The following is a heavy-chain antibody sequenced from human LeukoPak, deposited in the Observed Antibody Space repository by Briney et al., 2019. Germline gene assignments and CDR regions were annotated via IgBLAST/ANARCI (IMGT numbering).Heavy chain of an antibody. CDR2: ISSSGSTI. CDR1: GFTFSDYY. CDR3: ASGWNGGVITPEYYFDY. V-gene: IGHV3-11*01. J-gene: IGHJ4*02. Sequence: GGSLRLSCAASGFTFSDYYMRWIRQAPGKGLEWVSYISSSGSTIYYADSVKGRFTISRDNAKNSLYLQMNSLRAEDTAVYYCASGWNGGVITPEYYFDYWGQGTLVTVSS. D-gene: IGHD3-16*01.